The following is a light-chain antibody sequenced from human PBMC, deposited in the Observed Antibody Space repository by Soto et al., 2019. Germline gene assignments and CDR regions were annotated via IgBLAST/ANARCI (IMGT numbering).Light chain of an antibody. CDR2: DAS. CDR3: QQYNNWPLYT. Sequence: EIVMTRSPATLSVSPGERATLSCRASQSVGGNLAWYQQRPGRAPRLLIYDASTRATDIPARFSGSGSGTEFTLTISSLQSEDFALYYCQQYNNWPLYTFGQGTKLEIK. J-gene: IGKJ2*01. V-gene: IGKV3-15*01. CDR1: QSVGGN.